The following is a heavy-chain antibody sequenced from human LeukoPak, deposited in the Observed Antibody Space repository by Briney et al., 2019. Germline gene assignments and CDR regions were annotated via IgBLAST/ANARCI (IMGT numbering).Heavy chain of an antibody. CDR1: GLTSTSYS. CDR2: ISGGGGST. V-gene: IGHV3-23*01. CDR3: AKGGKWDVTPFDY. J-gene: IGHJ4*02. Sequence: GGSRRPSWPASGLTSTSYSINGVRRPPGKGREWSSTISGGGGSTYYADSVKGRFTISRDNSKNTLYLQVNSLRAEDTAVYYCAKGGKWDVTPFDYWGQGTLVTVSS. D-gene: IGHD1-26*01.